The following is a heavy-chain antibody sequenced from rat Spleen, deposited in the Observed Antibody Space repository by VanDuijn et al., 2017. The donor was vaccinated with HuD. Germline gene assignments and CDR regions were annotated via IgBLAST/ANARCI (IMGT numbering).Heavy chain of an antibody. J-gene: IGHJ3*01. CDR1: GFSLTDNH. CDR3: TRDHYYDDYYLHNWFAY. CDR2: MWTGGDT. Sequence: QVQLKESGPGLVQSSQTLSLTCTVSGFSLTDNHISWVRQPPGKSLVWMGTMWTGGDTSSNPARKSRLSISRDTSKSQAFLKMSSLQTEDTAIYFCTRDHYYDDYYLHNWFAYWGQGTLVTVSS. D-gene: IGHD1-12*03. V-gene: IGHV2-15*01.